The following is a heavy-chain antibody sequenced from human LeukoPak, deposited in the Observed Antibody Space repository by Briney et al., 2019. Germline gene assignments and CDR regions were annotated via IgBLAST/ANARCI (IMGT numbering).Heavy chain of an antibody. V-gene: IGHV3-23*01. CDR3: AKDSSAWSQCVDY. Sequence: PGGSLRLSCAASGFTFSSSAMSWVRQAPGKGLEWVSAISNNGGYTYYADSVQGRFTISRDNSKSTLCLQMNSLRDEDTAVYYCAKDSSAWSQCVDYWGQGTLVTVSS. CDR2: ISNNGGYT. CDR1: GFTFSSSA. D-gene: IGHD6-19*01. J-gene: IGHJ4*02.